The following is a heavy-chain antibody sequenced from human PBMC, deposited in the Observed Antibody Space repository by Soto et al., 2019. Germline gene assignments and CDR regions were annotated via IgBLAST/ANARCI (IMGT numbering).Heavy chain of an antibody. Sequence: ASVKVSCKASGYTFTSYYMHWVRQAPGQGLEWMGIINPSGGSTSYAQKFQGRVTMTRDTSTSTVYMELSSLRSEDTAVYYCARASSITRIYYYGMDVWGQGTTVTV. D-gene: IGHD3-22*01. CDR2: INPSGGST. V-gene: IGHV1-46*01. J-gene: IGHJ6*02. CDR1: GYTFTSYY. CDR3: ARASSITRIYYYGMDV.